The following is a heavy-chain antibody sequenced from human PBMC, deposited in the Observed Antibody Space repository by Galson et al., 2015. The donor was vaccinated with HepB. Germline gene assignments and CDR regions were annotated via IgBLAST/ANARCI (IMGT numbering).Heavy chain of an antibody. CDR2: IYYSGST. D-gene: IGHD6-19*01. CDR3: ASTSGGAYSSGLNYFDY. V-gene: IGHV4-39*01. CDR1: GGSISSSSYY. J-gene: IGHJ4*02. Sequence: SETLSLTCTVSGGSISSSSYYWGWIRQPPGKGLEWIGSIYYSGSTYYNPSLKSRVTISVDTSKNQFSLKLSSVTAADTAVYYRASTSGGAYSSGLNYFDYWGQGTLVTVSS.